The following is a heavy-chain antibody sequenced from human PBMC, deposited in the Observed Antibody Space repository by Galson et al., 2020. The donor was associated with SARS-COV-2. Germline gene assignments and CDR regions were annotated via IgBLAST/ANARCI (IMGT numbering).Heavy chain of an antibody. V-gene: IGHV3-48*03. Sequence: GESLKISCAASGFTFSSYEMNWVRQAPGKGLEWVSYISSYAGTIYYADSVKGRFTISRDNAKNSLYLQMNSLRAEDTAVYYCARAYRTYDVGSERDYMGGWGKGTTVTVSS. CDR1: GFTFSSYE. D-gene: IGHD3-3*01. J-gene: IGHJ6*03. CDR2: ISSYAGTI. CDR3: ARAYRTYDVGSERDYMGG.